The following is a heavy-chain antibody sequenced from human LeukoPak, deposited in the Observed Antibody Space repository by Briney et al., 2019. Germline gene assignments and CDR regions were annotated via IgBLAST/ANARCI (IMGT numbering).Heavy chain of an antibody. CDR3: AKDNNWNYEEELDY. CDR1: GFTFDDYA. Sequence: GGSLRLSCAASGFTFDDYAMHWVRQAPGKGLEWVSGISWNSGSIGYADSVKGRFTISRDNSKNTLYLQMNSLRAEDTAVYYCAKDNNWNYEEELDYWGQGTLVTVSS. V-gene: IGHV3-9*01. D-gene: IGHD1-7*01. J-gene: IGHJ4*02. CDR2: ISWNSGSI.